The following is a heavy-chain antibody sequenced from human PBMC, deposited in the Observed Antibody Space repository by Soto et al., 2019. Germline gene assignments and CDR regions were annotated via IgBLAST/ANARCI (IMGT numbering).Heavy chain of an antibody. CDR3: ARAYDSNGNHAFCI. Sequence: SETLSLTCTVSGGSISGYFWSWIRQPAGKGLDWIGRIYSSGSTNYNPSLNSRITMSVDTSKNQFSLKLSSVSAADTAVYYCARAYDSNGNHAFCIWGQRTLVTVSS. J-gene: IGHJ3*02. V-gene: IGHV4-4*07. D-gene: IGHD3-22*01. CDR1: GGSISGYF. CDR2: IYSSGST.